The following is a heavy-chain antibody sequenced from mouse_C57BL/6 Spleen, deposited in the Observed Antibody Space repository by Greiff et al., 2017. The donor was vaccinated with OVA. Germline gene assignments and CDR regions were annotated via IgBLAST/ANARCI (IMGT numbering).Heavy chain of an antibody. CDR1: GTAFSSSW. D-gene: IGHD2-4*01. Sequence: QVQLQQSGPELVKPGASVKISCKASGTAFSSSWMNWVNQRPGKGLEWIGRIYPGDGDTNYNGKFKGKATLTADKSSSTAYMQLSSLTSEDSAVYFCANYYDYDGLYWYFDVWGTGTTVTVSS. CDR2: IYPGDGDT. J-gene: IGHJ1*03. V-gene: IGHV1-82*01. CDR3: ANYYDYDGLYWYFDV.